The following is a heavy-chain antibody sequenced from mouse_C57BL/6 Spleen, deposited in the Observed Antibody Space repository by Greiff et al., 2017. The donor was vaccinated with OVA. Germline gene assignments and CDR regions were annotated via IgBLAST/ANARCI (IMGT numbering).Heavy chain of an antibody. V-gene: IGHV1-26*01. CDR1: GYTFTDYY. CDR3: ERTHYYGSSSGYFDV. J-gene: IGHJ1*03. D-gene: IGHD1-1*01. Sequence: VQLQQSGPELVKPGASVKISCKASGYTFTDYYMNWVKQSHGKGLEWIGDINPNNGGTSYNQKFKGKATLTVDKSSSTAYMELRSLTSEDSAVYYSERTHYYGSSSGYFDVWGTGTTVTVSS. CDR2: INPNNGGT.